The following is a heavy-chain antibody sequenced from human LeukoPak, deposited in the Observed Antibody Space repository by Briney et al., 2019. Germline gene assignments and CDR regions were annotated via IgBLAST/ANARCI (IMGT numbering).Heavy chain of an antibody. CDR3: ARDKWFGDLRAFDI. V-gene: IGHV1-2*02. CDR1: GYTFTGYY. D-gene: IGHD3-10*01. Sequence: GASVKVSCKASGYTFTGYYTHWVRQAPGQGLEWMGWINPNSGGTNYAQKFQGRVTMTRDTSISTAYMELSRLRSDDTAVYYCARDKWFGDLRAFDIWGQGTMVTVSS. CDR2: INPNSGGT. J-gene: IGHJ3*02.